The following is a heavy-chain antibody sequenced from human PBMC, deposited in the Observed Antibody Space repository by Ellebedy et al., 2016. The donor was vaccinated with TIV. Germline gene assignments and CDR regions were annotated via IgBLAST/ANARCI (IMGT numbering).Heavy chain of an antibody. CDR2: IRQEGDEI. CDR3: ARRASYGDYAVQVNPWFDP. Sequence: GGSLRLSCAASGFNFRSYWMTWVRQAPGKGLEWVAKIRQEGDEIYYVESVKGRFTISRDNAKNSLFLQMNSQRVEDTAVYYCARRASYGDYAVQVNPWFDPWGQGTLVTVSS. V-gene: IGHV3-7*01. J-gene: IGHJ5*02. D-gene: IGHD4-17*01. CDR1: GFNFRSYW.